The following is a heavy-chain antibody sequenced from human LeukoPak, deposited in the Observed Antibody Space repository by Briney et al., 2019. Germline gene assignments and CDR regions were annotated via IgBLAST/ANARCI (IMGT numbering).Heavy chain of an antibody. Sequence: GESLKISCKGSGYSFTSYWISWVRQMPGKGLEWTGRIDPSDSYTNYSPSFQGHVTISADKSISTAYLQWSSLKASDTAMYYCARLAVDTAMEFDYWGQGTLVTVSS. J-gene: IGHJ4*02. CDR1: GYSFTSYW. V-gene: IGHV5-10-1*01. CDR2: IDPSDSYT. CDR3: ARLAVDTAMEFDY. D-gene: IGHD5-18*01.